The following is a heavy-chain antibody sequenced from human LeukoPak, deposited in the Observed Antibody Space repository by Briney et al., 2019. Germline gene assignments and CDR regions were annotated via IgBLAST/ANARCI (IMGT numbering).Heavy chain of an antibody. CDR2: IIPIFGTA. Sequence: ASVKVSCKASGGTFSSYAISWVRQAPGQGLEWMGGIIPIFGTANYAQKFQGRVTITADESTSTAYMELRSLRSDDTAVYYCARYVERGGNWFDPWGQGTLVTVSS. V-gene: IGHV1-69*13. CDR3: ARYVERGGNWFDP. CDR1: GGTFSSYA. J-gene: IGHJ5*02. D-gene: IGHD1-1*01.